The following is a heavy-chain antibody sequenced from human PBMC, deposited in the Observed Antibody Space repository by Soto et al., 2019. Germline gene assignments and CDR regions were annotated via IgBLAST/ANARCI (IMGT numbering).Heavy chain of an antibody. CDR1: GYSFTAYG. D-gene: IGHD3-10*01. CDR2: INAALGET. V-gene: IGHV1-3*01. CDR3: ARRDGGYFYNYGMDV. Sequence: QVQLVQSGAEVKKPGASVKVSCKASGYSFTAYGIHWVRQAPGQRLEWMGWINAALGETKFSQKFPGRVTMSIDTSERTAYMDLSGLRSEDTAVYYCARRDGGYFYNYGMDVWGQGTTVTVSS. J-gene: IGHJ6*02.